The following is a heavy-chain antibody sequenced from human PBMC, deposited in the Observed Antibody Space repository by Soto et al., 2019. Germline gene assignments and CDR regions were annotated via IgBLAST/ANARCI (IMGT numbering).Heavy chain of an antibody. D-gene: IGHD4-4*01. V-gene: IGHV3-30*18. J-gene: IGHJ6*02. Sequence: GGSLRLSCAASGFTFSSYGMHWVRQAPGKGLEWVAVISYDGSNKYYADSVKGRFTISRDNSKNTLYLQMNSLRAEDTAVYYCAKVDAGSNYGAESDTTYYYYYYGMDVWGQGTTVTVSS. CDR1: GFTFSSYG. CDR3: AKVDAGSNYGAESDTTYYYYYYGMDV. CDR2: ISYDGSNK.